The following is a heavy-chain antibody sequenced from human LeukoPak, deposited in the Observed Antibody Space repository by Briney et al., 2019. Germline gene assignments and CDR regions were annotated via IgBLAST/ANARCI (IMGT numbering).Heavy chain of an antibody. J-gene: IGHJ4*02. V-gene: IGHV3-21*01. CDR3: ASGSGYCSGGSCSDY. Sequence: GGSLRLSCAASGFTFSSYSMNWVRQAPGKGLEWVSSISSSSYIYYAESVKGRFTISRDNAKNSLYLQMNSLRAEDTAVYYCASGSGYCSGGSCSDYWGQGTLVTVSS. CDR2: ISSSSYI. D-gene: IGHD2-15*01. CDR1: GFTFSSYS.